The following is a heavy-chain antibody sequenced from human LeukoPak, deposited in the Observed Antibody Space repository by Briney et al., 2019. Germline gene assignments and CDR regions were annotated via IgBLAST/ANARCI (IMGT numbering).Heavy chain of an antibody. CDR1: GYTFTSYG. D-gene: IGHD4-23*01. V-gene: IGHV1-18*01. Sequence: ASVKVSCKASGYTFTSYGISWVRQAPGQGLEWMGWISAYNGNTNYAQKLQGRVTMTTDTSTSTAYMELSSLRSEDTAVYYCARTRYGGNYYYYYMDVWGKGTTVTISS. CDR3: ARTRYGGNYYYYYMDV. J-gene: IGHJ6*03. CDR2: ISAYNGNT.